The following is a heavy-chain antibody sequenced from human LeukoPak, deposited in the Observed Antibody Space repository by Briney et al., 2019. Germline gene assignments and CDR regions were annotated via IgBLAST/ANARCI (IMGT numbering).Heavy chain of an antibody. J-gene: IGHJ4*02. Sequence: GGSLRLSCAASGFTFSDYNMNWVRQAPGKGLEWISYISSSSKTIQYADSVRGRFTISRDNAKKSLYLQMNSLRDEDTAVYYCARDYGSHGEYFDCWGQGTLVTVSS. CDR3: ARDYGSHGEYFDC. CDR2: ISSSSKTI. D-gene: IGHD3-10*01. V-gene: IGHV3-48*02. CDR1: GFTFSDYN.